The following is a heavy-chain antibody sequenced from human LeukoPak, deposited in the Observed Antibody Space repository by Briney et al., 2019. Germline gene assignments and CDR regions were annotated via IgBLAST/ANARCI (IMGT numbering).Heavy chain of an antibody. D-gene: IGHD3-3*01. J-gene: IGHJ4*02. CDR2: IRSKAYGGTT. V-gene: IGHV3-49*04. CDR3: TRAGGFLEWLFLDY. Sequence: PGGSLRLSCTASGFTFGDYAMSWVRQAPGKGLEWVGFIRSKAYGGTTEYAASVKGRFTISRDDSKSIAYLQMNSLKTEDTAVYYCTRAGGFLEWLFLDYWGQGTLVTVSS. CDR1: GFTFGDYA.